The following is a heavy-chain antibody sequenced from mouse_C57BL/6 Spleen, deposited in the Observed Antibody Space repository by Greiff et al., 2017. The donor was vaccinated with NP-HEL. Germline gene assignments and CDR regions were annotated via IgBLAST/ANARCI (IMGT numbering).Heavy chain of an antibody. J-gene: IGHJ1*03. CDR2: IDPSDSET. CDR1: GYTFTSYW. D-gene: IGHD1-1*01. Sequence: QVQLQQSGAELVRPGSSVKLSCKASGYTFTSYWMHWVKQRPIQGLEWIGNIDPSDSETHYNQKFKDKATLTVDKSSSTAYMQLSSLTSEDSAVYYCARRDYGSSYVYWYFDVWGTGTTVTVSS. V-gene: IGHV1-52*01. CDR3: ARRDYGSSYVYWYFDV.